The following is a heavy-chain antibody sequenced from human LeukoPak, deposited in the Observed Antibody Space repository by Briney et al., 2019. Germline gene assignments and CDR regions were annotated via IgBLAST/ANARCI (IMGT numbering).Heavy chain of an antibody. CDR1: GGSVSSSSYY. D-gene: IGHD2-2*01. V-gene: IGHV4-39*01. CDR2: VYFSGTS. Sequence: SETPSLTCTVSGGSVSSSSYYWGWIRQPLGKGLEWIGSVYFSGTSYYNPSLKSRVTISVDTSKNQFSLKLNSVTAADTAVYYCARHEVGYCSSPSCYGGNWLDPWGQGTLVTVSS. CDR3: ARHEVGYCSSPSCYGGNWLDP. J-gene: IGHJ5*02.